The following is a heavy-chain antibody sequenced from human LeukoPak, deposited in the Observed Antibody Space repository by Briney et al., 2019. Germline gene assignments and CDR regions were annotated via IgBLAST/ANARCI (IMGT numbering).Heavy chain of an antibody. D-gene: IGHD1-20*01. J-gene: IGHJ4*02. V-gene: IGHV1-18*01. CDR1: GYTFTCYG. CDR3: ARDQGGVTGTPYYFDY. Sequence: EASVKVSCKASGYTFTCYGISWVRQAPGQGLEWMGWISAYNGNTNYAQKFQGRVTITTDESTSTAYMELSSLRSEDTAVYYCARDQGGVTGTPYYFDYWGQGTPVTVSS. CDR2: ISAYNGNT.